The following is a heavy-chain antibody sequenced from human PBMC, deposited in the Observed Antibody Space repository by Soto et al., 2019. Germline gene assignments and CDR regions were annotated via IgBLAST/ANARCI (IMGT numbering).Heavy chain of an antibody. Sequence: SDTLSLTCTVSGGSISIYYWSWIRQPPGKGLEWIGYIYYSGSTNYNPSLKSRVTISVDTSKNQFSLKLSSVTAADTAVYYCARLKGPTNWFDPWGQGTLVTVSS. CDR2: IYYSGST. CDR1: GGSISIYY. J-gene: IGHJ5*02. V-gene: IGHV4-59*01. CDR3: ARLKGPTNWFDP.